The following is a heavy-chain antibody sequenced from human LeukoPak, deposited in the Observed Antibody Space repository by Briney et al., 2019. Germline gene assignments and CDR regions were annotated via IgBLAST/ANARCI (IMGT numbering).Heavy chain of an antibody. J-gene: IGHJ4*02. CDR3: ARGHRLLEWLSDY. Sequence: PSETLSLTCTVSGGSISSGDYYWSWIRQPPGKGLEWIGYIYYSGSTYYNPSLKSRVTISVDTSKNQFSLKLSSVTAADTAVYYCARGHRLLEWLSDYWGQGTLVTVSS. D-gene: IGHD3-3*01. CDR1: GGSISSGDYY. V-gene: IGHV4-30-4*08. CDR2: IYYSGST.